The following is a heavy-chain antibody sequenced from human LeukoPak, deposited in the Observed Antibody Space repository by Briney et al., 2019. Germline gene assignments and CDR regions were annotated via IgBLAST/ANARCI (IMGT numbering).Heavy chain of an antibody. D-gene: IGHD6-19*01. Sequence: GGSLRLSCAASGFTFSSYTMSGGRQAPGKGLEWVSSIGVGSGGSTFYADSVKGRFTISRDNSKNTLYLQMDSLRAEDTAVYYCARANIAVAELRYFHHWGQGTLVTVSS. V-gene: IGHV3-23*01. CDR1: GFTFSSYT. CDR3: ARANIAVAELRYFHH. CDR2: IGVGSGGST. J-gene: IGHJ1*01.